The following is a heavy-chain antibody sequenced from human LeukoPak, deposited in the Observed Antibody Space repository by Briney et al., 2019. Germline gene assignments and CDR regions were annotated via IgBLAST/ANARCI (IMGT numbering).Heavy chain of an antibody. Sequence: SETLSLTCTVFGGSFTDYFWTWIRHSPGKGLEWIGEINDYTGDTKYNPSLNSRVSISLEKSKNQFSLELRSVTAADTAVYYCARGRIANSFSYGMDVWGQGTTVTASS. CDR3: ARGRIANSFSYGMDV. V-gene: IGHV4-34*01. CDR2: INDYTGDT. D-gene: IGHD2-21*01. CDR1: GGSFTDYF. J-gene: IGHJ6*02.